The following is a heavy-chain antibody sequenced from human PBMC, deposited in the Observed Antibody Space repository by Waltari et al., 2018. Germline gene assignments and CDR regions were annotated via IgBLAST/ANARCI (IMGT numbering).Heavy chain of an antibody. CDR2: IYPGASDT. V-gene: IGHV5-51*01. CDR1: GYSFTSYW. CDR3: AREGGYCGGDYCHDAFDI. J-gene: IGHJ3*02. D-gene: IGHD2-21*02. Sequence: EVQLVQSGAEVKKPGESLKISCKGSGYSFTSYWIGWVRQMPGKGLEWMGIIYPGASDTRYSPSFQGQVTISADKSISTAYLQWSSLKASDTAMYYCAREGGYCGGDYCHDAFDIWGQGTMVTVSS.